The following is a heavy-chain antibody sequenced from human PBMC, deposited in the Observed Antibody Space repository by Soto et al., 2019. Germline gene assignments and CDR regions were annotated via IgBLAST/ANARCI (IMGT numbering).Heavy chain of an antibody. CDR1: GGTFSSYA. Sequence: QVQLVQSGAEVKKPGSSVKVSCKASGGTFSSYAISWVRQAPGQGLEWMGGIIPIFGTANYAQKFQGRVTITADESTSTAYMKLSSLRSEDPAVYYCATTRDSSGYYPDYWGQGTLVTVSS. D-gene: IGHD3-22*01. J-gene: IGHJ4*02. V-gene: IGHV1-69*12. CDR2: IIPIFGTA. CDR3: ATTRDSSGYYPDY.